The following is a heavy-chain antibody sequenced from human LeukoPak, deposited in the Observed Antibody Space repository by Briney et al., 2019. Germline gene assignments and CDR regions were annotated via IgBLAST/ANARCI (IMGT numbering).Heavy chain of an antibody. CDR3: ARANISPRVPWYYHYVDV. D-gene: IGHD2/OR15-2a*01. J-gene: IGHJ6*03. V-gene: IGHV3-48*01. Sequence: GGSLRLSCAASGFTFNIYSMNWVRQAPGKGLEWISYISSRSSTIYYADSVKGRFTISRDNARNSLYLQMNSLRAEDTAIYYCARANISPRVPWYYHYVDVWGKGTTVTVSS. CDR1: GFTFNIYS. CDR2: ISSRSSTI.